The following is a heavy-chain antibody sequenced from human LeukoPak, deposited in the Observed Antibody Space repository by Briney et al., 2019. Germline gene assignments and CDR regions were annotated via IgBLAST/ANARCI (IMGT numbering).Heavy chain of an antibody. D-gene: IGHD2-21*02. V-gene: IGHV1-2*02. CDR2: INPRSGGT. Sequence: ASVKVSCKASGYTFTSYGISWVRQAPGQGLEWMGWINPRSGGTKYAQKFQGRVTMTRDTSISTAYLDLSSLRSDDTAVYYCAVVVTTYFDYWGQGTLVTVSS. J-gene: IGHJ4*02. CDR3: AVVVTTYFDY. CDR1: GYTFTSYG.